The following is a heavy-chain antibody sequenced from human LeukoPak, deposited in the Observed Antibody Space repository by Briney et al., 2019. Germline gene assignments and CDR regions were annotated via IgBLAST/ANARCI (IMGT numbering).Heavy chain of an antibody. CDR2: IYHSGST. J-gene: IGHJ4*02. CDR1: GYSISSGYY. CDR3: ARAIRYCSSTSCYSGFDY. Sequence: PSETLSLTCTVSGYSISSGYYCGWIRQPPGKGLEWIGSIYHSGSTYYNPSLKSRVTISVDTSKNQFSLKLSSVTAADTAVYYCARAIRYCSSTSCYSGFDYWGQGTLVTVSS. D-gene: IGHD2-2*01. V-gene: IGHV4-38-2*02.